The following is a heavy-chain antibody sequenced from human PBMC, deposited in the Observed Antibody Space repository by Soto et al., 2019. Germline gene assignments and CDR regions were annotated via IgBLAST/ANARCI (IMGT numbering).Heavy chain of an antibody. V-gene: IGHV3-7*05. D-gene: IGHD3-10*01. CDR3: TRITSLARVY. CDR2: IKQDGNEK. CDR1: GFTFNNYW. Sequence: GGSLRLSCAVSGFTFNNYWMSWVRQAPGKGLEWVANIKQDGNEKYYVDSVKGRFTISRDNAKNSLYLQMNSLRAEDTAVYYCTRITSLARVYWGQGTLVTVSS. J-gene: IGHJ4*02.